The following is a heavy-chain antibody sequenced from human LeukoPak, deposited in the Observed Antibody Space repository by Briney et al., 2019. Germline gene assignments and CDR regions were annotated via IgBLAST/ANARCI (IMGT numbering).Heavy chain of an antibody. CDR1: GFSLSTRGVG. J-gene: IGHJ3*02. Sequence: SGPTLVNPTQTLTLTCTFSGFSLSTRGVGVGWIRQPPGKALEWLALIYWNDDKRYSPSLKTRLTVTKDTSKNQVVLTMTNMDPVDSATYYCAHLQQLVRSALGDAFDIWGQGTMVTVSS. V-gene: IGHV2-5*01. CDR2: IYWNDDK. CDR3: AHLQQLVRSALGDAFDI. D-gene: IGHD6-13*01.